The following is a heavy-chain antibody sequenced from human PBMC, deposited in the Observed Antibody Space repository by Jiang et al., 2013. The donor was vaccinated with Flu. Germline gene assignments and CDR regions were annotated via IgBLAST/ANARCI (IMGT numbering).Heavy chain of an antibody. J-gene: IGHJ4*02. Sequence: WISTNTGNPTYAQGFTGRFVFSLDTSVSTAYLQISSLKAEDTAVYYCARRDRFPQGVPTQLDYWGQGTLVTVSS. CDR2: ISTNTGNP. V-gene: IGHV7-4-1*02. CDR3: ARRDRFPQGVPTQLDY. D-gene: IGHD2/OR15-2a*01.